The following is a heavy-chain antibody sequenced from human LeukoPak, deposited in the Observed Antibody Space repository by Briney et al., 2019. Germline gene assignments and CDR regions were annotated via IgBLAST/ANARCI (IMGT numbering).Heavy chain of an antibody. CDR2: INAGNGNT. V-gene: IGHV1-3*01. CDR1: GYTFTSYA. D-gene: IGHD3-10*01. CDR3: ARSVPITMVRGVIYYYGMDV. J-gene: IGHJ6*02. Sequence: ASVNVSCKASGYTFTSYAMHWVRQAPGQKLEWMGWINAGNGNTKYSQKFQGRVTITRDTSASTAYMELSSLRSEDTAVYYCARSVPITMVRGVIYYYGMDVWGQGTTVTVSS.